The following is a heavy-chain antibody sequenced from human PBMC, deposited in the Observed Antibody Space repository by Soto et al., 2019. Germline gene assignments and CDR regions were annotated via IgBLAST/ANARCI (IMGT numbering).Heavy chain of an antibody. Sequence: GGSLRLCCAASGFTFSSYGRHWVRQGPGKGLEWVAVISYDGSNKYYADSVKGRFTISRDNSKNTLYLQMKSLRAEDTAVYYCATIPTGPFDYWGQGTLVTVS. V-gene: IGHV3-30*03. CDR1: GFTFSSYG. J-gene: IGHJ4*02. CDR2: ISYDGSNK. CDR3: ATIPTGPFDY.